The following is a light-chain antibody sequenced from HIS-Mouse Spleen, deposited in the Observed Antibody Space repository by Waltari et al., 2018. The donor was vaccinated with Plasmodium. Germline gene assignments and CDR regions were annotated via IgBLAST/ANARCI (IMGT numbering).Light chain of an antibody. CDR1: QSVSSN. CDR2: GAS. V-gene: IGKV3-15*01. CDR3: QQYNNWPRGT. Sequence: EIVMTQSPATLSVSPGARATRSCRASQSVSSNLAWYQQKPGQAPRLLIYGASTRATGIPARFSGSGSGTEFTLTISSMQSEDFAVYYCQQYNNWPRGTFGQGTKVEIK. J-gene: IGKJ1*01.